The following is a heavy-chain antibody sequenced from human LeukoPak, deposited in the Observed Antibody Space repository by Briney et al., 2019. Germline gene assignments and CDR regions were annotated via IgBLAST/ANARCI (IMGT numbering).Heavy chain of an antibody. CDR3: ASGVAAVVNWFDP. D-gene: IGHD6-25*01. V-gene: IGHV1-2*02. Sequence: ASVKVSCKASGYTFAGYYMHWVRQAPGQGLEWMGWINPNSGDTNNAQKFQGRVTMTSDTSISTAYMELSRLRSDDTAVYYCASGVAAVVNWFDPWGQGTLVTVSS. J-gene: IGHJ5*02. CDR2: INPNSGDT. CDR1: GYTFAGYY.